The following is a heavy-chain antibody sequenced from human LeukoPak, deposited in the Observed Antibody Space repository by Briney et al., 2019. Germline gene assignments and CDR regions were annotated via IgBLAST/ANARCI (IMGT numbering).Heavy chain of an antibody. CDR1: GFTFSSYG. D-gene: IGHD5-18*01. CDR2: ISGSGGST. CDR3: ARVIHPFYYYYMDV. J-gene: IGHJ6*03. Sequence: GGSLRLSCAASGFTFSSYGMSWVRQAPGKGLEWVSAISGSGGSTYYADSVKGRFTISRDNSKNTLYPQMNSLRAEDTAVYYCARVIHPFYYYYMDVWGKGTTVTISS. V-gene: IGHV3-23*01.